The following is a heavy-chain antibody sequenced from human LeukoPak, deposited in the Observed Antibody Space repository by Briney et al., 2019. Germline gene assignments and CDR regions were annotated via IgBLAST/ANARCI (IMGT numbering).Heavy chain of an antibody. V-gene: IGHV3-23*01. CDR1: GFTFSSYG. CDR3: AKPETYYYGSRFDY. CDR2: ISGSGGST. D-gene: IGHD3-10*01. J-gene: IGHJ4*02. Sequence: PGGSLRLSCTASGFTFSSYGVSWVRQAPGKGLEWVSAISGSGGSTYYADSVKGRFTISRDNSKNTLYLQMSSLRAEDTAVYYCAKPETYYYGSRFDYWGQGTLVTVSS.